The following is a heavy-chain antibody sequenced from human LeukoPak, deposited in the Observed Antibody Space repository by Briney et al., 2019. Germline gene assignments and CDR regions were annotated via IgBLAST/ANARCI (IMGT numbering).Heavy chain of an antibody. CDR1: GFTFSSYG. CDR2: IWYDGSTK. D-gene: IGHD3-22*01. V-gene: IGHV3-33*01. J-gene: IGHJ4*02. Sequence: SGGSLRLSCAASGFTFSSYGMHWVRQAPGKGLEWVAVIWYDGSTKYYADSVKGRFTISRDNSKNTLYLQMNSLRAEDTAVYYCARVVYDSSGYYYTDYWGQGTLVTVSS. CDR3: ARVVYDSSGYYYTDY.